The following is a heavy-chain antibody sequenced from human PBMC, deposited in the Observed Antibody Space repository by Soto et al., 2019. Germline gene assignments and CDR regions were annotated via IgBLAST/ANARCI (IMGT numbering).Heavy chain of an antibody. J-gene: IGHJ6*02. Sequence: SETLSLTCAVYGGSFSGYYWSWIRQPPGKGLEWIGEINHSGSTNYNPSLKSRVTISVDTSKNQFSLKLSSVTAADTAVYYCARMFKVVTALYYYYYGMDVWGQGTTVTVSS. D-gene: IGHD2-21*02. CDR1: GGSFSGYY. V-gene: IGHV4-34*01. CDR2: INHSGST. CDR3: ARMFKVVTALYYYYYGMDV.